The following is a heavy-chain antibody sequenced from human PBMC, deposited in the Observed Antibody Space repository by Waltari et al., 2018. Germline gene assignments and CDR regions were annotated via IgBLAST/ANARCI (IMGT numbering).Heavy chain of an antibody. CDR2: IIPIFGTA. V-gene: IGHV1-69*08. J-gene: IGHJ6*02. CDR3: ARDKQPSSKGDSGYDSWLAVSLYYYYYYGMDV. Sequence: QVQLVQSGAEVKKPGSSVKVSCKASGGTFSSYAISWVRQAPGQGLEWMGRIIPIFGTANYAQKFQGRVTITADKSTSTAYMELSSLRSEDTAVYYCARDKQPSSKGDSGYDSWLAVSLYYYYYYGMDVWGQGTTVTVSS. CDR1: GGTFSSYA. D-gene: IGHD5-12*01.